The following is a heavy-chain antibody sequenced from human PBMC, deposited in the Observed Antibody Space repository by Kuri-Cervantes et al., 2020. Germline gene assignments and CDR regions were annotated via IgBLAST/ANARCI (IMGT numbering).Heavy chain of an antibody. CDR2: IYHSGST. V-gene: IGHV4-38-2*01. Sequence: SQTLSLTCAVSGYSISSGYYWGWIRQPPGKGLEWIGSIYHSGSTYYNPSLRSRVTILVDTSKNQFSLKLSSVTAADTAVYYCARVDYGSGSYYVYYYYYMDVWGKGTTVTVSS. D-gene: IGHD3-10*01. J-gene: IGHJ6*03. CDR1: GYSISSGYY. CDR3: ARVDYGSGSYYVYYYYYMDV.